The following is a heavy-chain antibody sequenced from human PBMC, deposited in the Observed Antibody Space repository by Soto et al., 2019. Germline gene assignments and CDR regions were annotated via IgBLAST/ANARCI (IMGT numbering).Heavy chain of an antibody. V-gene: IGHV1-69*13. CDR1: GGTFSSYA. CDR2: IIPIFGTA. CDR3: ARAAHSGYDYYYYGMDV. J-gene: IGHJ6*02. Sequence: GASVKVSCKASGGTFSSYAISWVRQAPGQGLEWMGGIIPIFGTANYAQKFQGRVTITADESTSTAYMELSSLRSEDTAVYYCARAAHSGYDYYYYGMDVWGQGTTVTVSS. D-gene: IGHD5-12*01.